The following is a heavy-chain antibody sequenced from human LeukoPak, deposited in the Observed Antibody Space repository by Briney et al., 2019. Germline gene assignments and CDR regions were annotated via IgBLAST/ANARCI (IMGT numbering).Heavy chain of an antibody. J-gene: IGHJ5*02. V-gene: IGHV4-38-2*02. CDR1: GYSISSGYY. Sequence: NPSETLSLTCTVSGYSISSGYYWGWIRQPPGKGLEWIGSIYYSGSTYYNPSLKSRVTISVDTSKNQFPLKLSSVTAADTAVYYCARGPIGAGENQKGCRFDPWGQGTLVTVSS. CDR3: ARGPIGAGENQKGCRFDP. D-gene: IGHD4/OR15-4a*01. CDR2: IYYSGST.